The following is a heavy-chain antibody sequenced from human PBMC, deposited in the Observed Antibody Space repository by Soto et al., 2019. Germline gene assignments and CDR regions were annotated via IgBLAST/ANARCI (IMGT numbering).Heavy chain of an antibody. D-gene: IGHD3-10*01. V-gene: IGHV4-30-2*01. Sequence: PSETLSLTCAISGAPITWGDYSWNWIRQPPGKGLEWIGYIFHGGSTYYNPSLRSRVTISVDRSRTQFSLKMSSVTAADTAVYYCARMDYYGSGKPNDYWGQGTLVTVSS. CDR3: ARMDYYGSGKPNDY. CDR2: IFHGGST. J-gene: IGHJ4*02. CDR1: GAPITWGDYS.